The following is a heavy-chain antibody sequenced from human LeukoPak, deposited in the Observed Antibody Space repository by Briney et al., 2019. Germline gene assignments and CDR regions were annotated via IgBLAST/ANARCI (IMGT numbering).Heavy chain of an antibody. CDR3: ARYSAYDNDY. Sequence: GGSLRLSCEASGFTFSRYEMNWVRQAPGKGPEWVSYISRSGSTIYDSDSVKGRFTISRDNARNSLYLQMNSLRAEDTAVYYCARYSAYDNDYWGQGTLVTVST. J-gene: IGHJ4*02. V-gene: IGHV3-48*03. D-gene: IGHD5-12*01. CDR2: ISRSGSTI. CDR1: GFTFSRYE.